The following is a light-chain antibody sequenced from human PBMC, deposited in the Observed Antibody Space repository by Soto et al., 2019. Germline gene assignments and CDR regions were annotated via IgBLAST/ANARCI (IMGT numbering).Light chain of an antibody. V-gene: IGKV3-11*01. Sequence: EIVLTQSPATLSLSPGERATLSCRASQSVSSYLAWYQQKPGQASRLLIYDASNRATGIPARFSGSGSGTAFTLTISSLEPEDFAVFYCQQRSNWPRITFGPGTRVDIK. CDR3: QQRSNWPRIT. J-gene: IGKJ3*01. CDR1: QSVSSY. CDR2: DAS.